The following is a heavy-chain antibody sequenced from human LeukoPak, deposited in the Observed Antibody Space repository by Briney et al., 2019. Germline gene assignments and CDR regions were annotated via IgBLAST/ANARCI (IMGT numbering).Heavy chain of an antibody. V-gene: IGHV3-23*01. D-gene: IGHD5-18*01. CDR3: GKTTVGYSSGQKPAWPVDY. Sequence: GGSLRLFCVGSGFTFSNNPLSWVRQAPGKGLEWVAGIFGSGGSPHYADSVKGRFTISRDNSRNTVYLQINSLRADDTAVYYCGKTTVGYSSGQKPAWPVDYWGQGTLVTVSS. CDR2: IFGSGGSP. CDR1: GFTFSNNP. J-gene: IGHJ4*02.